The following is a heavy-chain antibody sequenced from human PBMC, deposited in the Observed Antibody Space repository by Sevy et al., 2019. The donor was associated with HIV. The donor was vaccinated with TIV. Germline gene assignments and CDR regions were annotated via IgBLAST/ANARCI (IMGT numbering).Heavy chain of an antibody. D-gene: IGHD4-17*01. V-gene: IGHV3-48*03. CDR1: GFPFSSYE. J-gene: IGHJ4*02. Sequence: GSLRLSCTASGFPFSSYEMNWVRQAPGKGLEWVSYITNSGSTKYYSDSVKGRFTISRDNAKNSLYLQMNNLRAEDTAVYYCAGDLPPSATTVAHFDYWGRGTLVTVSS. CDR3: AGDLPPSATTVAHFDY. CDR2: ITNSGSTK.